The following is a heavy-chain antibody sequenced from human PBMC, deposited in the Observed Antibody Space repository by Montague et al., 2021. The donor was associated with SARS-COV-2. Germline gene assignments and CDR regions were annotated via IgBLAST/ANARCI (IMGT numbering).Heavy chain of an antibody. Sequence: SETLSLTCVVSGVSITTTSYYWAWIRQPPGKDLEWIGSIYYSSTPHYHPSLKSRVSMSIDTSKNQFSLTLTSVSAADTAVYYCASLPYDSSGYFQRGEVWGQGTLVIVSS. J-gene: IGHJ4*02. CDR2: IYYSSTP. CDR1: GVSITTTSYY. D-gene: IGHD3-22*01. V-gene: IGHV4-39*01. CDR3: ASLPYDSSGYFQRGEV.